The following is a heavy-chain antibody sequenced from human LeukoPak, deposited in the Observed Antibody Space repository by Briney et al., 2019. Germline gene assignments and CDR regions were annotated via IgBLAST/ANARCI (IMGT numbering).Heavy chain of an antibody. CDR2: ISSSSSYI. J-gene: IGHJ4*02. CDR3: AREALLSGFDY. D-gene: IGHD2-2*01. Sequence: GGSLRLSCAASGFTFSSYSMNWVRQAPGKGLEWVSSISSSSSYIYYADSVKGRFTISRDNAKNSLYLQMNSLRAEDTAVYYCAREALLSGFDYWGQGTLVTVSS. CDR1: GFTFSSYS. V-gene: IGHV3-21*01.